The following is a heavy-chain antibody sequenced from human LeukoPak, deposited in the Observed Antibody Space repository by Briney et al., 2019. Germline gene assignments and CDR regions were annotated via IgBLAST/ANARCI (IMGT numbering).Heavy chain of an antibody. CDR3: ATAVDYYGSGSHGYMDV. V-gene: IGHV1-24*01. CDR1: GYTLTELS. Sequence: ASVKVSCKVSGYTLTELSMHWVRQAPGKGLEWMGGFDPEDGETIYAQKFQGRVTMTEDTSTDTAYMELSSLRSEDTAVYYCATAVDYYGSGSHGYMDVWGKGTTVTVSS. D-gene: IGHD3-10*01. CDR2: FDPEDGET. J-gene: IGHJ6*03.